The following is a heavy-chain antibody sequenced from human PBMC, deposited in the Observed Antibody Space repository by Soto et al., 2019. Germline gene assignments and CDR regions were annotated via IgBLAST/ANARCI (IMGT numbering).Heavy chain of an antibody. CDR1: GYTFTSYG. V-gene: IGHV1-18*01. Sequence: QVQLVQSGAEVKKPGASVKVSCKASGYTFTSYGISWVRQAPGQGLEWMGWISAYNGNTNYAQKLQGRVTMTTDTSTSTAYMELRGLRSDDTAVYYCARVPAYDILTGSFDYWGQGTLVTVSS. CDR2: ISAYNGNT. CDR3: ARVPAYDILTGSFDY. J-gene: IGHJ4*02. D-gene: IGHD3-9*01.